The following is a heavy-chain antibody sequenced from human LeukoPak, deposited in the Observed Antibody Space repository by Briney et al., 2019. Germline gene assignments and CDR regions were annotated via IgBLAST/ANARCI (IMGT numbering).Heavy chain of an antibody. J-gene: IGHJ6*03. CDR3: AKCYYGSGSYYQLTYYYYMDV. CDR2: IIPIFGTA. V-gene: IGHV1-69*05. D-gene: IGHD3-10*01. CDR1: GGTFSSYA. Sequence: GASVKVSCKASGGTFSSYAISWVRQAPGQGLEWMGGIIPIFGTANYAQKFQGRVTITTDESTSTAYMELSSLRSEDTAVYYCAKCYYGSGSYYQLTYYYYMDVWGKGTTVTVSS.